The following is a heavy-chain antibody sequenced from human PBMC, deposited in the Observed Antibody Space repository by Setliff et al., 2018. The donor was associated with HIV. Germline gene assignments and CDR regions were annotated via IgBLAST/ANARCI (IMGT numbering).Heavy chain of an antibody. D-gene: IGHD6-13*01. Sequence: GGSLRLSCAASGFTFTTYEMSWVRQAPGKGLEWVANIKQDGSEKYYVDSVKGRFTISRDNAKNTLYLQMNSLRAEDTAVYYCARDHVAAGQQLDYWGQGTLVTVSS. CDR2: IKQDGSEK. CDR3: ARDHVAAGQQLDY. CDR1: GFTFTTYE. V-gene: IGHV3-7*01. J-gene: IGHJ4*01.